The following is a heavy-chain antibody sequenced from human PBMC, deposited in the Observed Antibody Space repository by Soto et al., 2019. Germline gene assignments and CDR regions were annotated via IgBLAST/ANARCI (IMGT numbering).Heavy chain of an antibody. V-gene: IGHV3-66*01. Sequence: GGSLRLSCAASGFTVSSNYMSWGRQAPGKGLEWVSVIYSGGSTYYADSVKGRFTISRDNSKNTLYLQMNSLRAEDTAVYYCARDRGGGYYYYMDVWGKGTTVTVSS. CDR3: ARDRGGGYYYYMDV. J-gene: IGHJ6*03. CDR1: GFTVSSNY. CDR2: IYSGGST. D-gene: IGHD3-16*01.